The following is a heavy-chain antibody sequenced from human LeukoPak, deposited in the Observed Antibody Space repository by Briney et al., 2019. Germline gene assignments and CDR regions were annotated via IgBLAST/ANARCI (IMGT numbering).Heavy chain of an antibody. V-gene: IGHV1-69*13. D-gene: IGHD2-2*01. Sequence: GASVKVSCKASGGTFSSYAISWVQQAPGQGLEWMGGIIPIFGTANYAQKFQGRVTITADESTSTAYMELSSLRSEDTAVYYCARGPVDCSSTSCYGDNWFDPWGQGTLVTVSS. J-gene: IGHJ5*02. CDR2: IIPIFGTA. CDR1: GGTFSSYA. CDR3: ARGPVDCSSTSCYGDNWFDP.